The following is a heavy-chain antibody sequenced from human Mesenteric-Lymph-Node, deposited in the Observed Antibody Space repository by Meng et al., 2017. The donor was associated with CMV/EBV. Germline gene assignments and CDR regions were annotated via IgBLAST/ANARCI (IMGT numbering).Heavy chain of an antibody. J-gene: IGHJ5*02. CDR2: IYHRGNT. D-gene: IGHD4/OR15-4a*01. CDR1: GGSFSGYY. CDR3: ARGSDYWFDP. Sequence: GSLRLSCAVYGGSFSGYYWSWIRQPPGKGLEWIGSIYHRGNTNYNPSLKSRVTISLDRSKNHFSLKLTSMTAADTAVYYCARGSDYWFDPWGQGTLVTVSS. V-gene: IGHV4-34*01.